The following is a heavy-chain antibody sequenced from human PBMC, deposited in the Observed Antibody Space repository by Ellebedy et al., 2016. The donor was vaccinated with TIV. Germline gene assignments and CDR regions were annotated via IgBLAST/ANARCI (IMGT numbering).Heavy chain of an antibody. CDR3: AKGPYSSSWLLGAFDI. CDR1: GFSFTSYG. Sequence: GESLKISCVASGFSFTSYGVSWVRQAPGKGLAWVSAISGSGDNIYYADSVKGRFTISRDSSKNTLYLHMSTLRADDTAVYYCAKGPYSSSWLLGAFDIWGQGAMVTVSS. J-gene: IGHJ3*02. D-gene: IGHD6-13*01. V-gene: IGHV3-23*01. CDR2: ISGSGDNI.